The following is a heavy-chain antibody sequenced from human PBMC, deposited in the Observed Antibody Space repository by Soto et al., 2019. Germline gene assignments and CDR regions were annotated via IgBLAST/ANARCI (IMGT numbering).Heavy chain of an antibody. CDR2: ISGGGGST. CDR3: ARLNSSTWYVDY. Sequence: EVQLLESGGGLVQPGESLRLSCAASGFTFSSYAMSWVRQAPGKGLEWVSAISGGGGSTYYADSVKGRFTIYRDNSKNTLYLQMNSLRAEDTAVYYCARLNSSTWYVDYWGQGTLVPVSS. V-gene: IGHV3-23*01. CDR1: GFTFSSYA. J-gene: IGHJ4*02. D-gene: IGHD6-13*01.